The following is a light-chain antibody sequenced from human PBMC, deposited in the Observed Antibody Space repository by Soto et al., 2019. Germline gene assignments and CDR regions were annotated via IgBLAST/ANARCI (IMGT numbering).Light chain of an antibody. CDR2: GNI. J-gene: IGLJ1*01. CDR3: QSYDSSLSVLYV. Sequence: QSVLTQPPSVSGAPGQRVIIPCTGSNSNIGAGYEVHWFQQLPGTAPKLLIYGNITRPSGVTDRFSGSKSGTSASLAITGLQPEDEADYYCQSYDSSLSVLYVFGTGTKVTVL. V-gene: IGLV1-40*01. CDR1: NSNIGAGYE.